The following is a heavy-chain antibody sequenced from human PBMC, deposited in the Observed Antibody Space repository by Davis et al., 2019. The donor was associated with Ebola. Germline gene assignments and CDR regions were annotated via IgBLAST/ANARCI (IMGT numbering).Heavy chain of an antibody. CDR2: ISSSSSYI. V-gene: IGHV3-21*01. CDR1: GFTFSSYE. Sequence: PGGSLRLSCAASGFTFSSYEMNWVRQAPGKGLEWVSSISSSSSYIYYADSVKGRFTISRDNAKNSLYLQMNSLRAEDTAVYYCSRFRSSRGWFDPWGQGTLVTVSS. J-gene: IGHJ5*02. CDR3: SRFRSSRGWFDP. D-gene: IGHD6-13*01.